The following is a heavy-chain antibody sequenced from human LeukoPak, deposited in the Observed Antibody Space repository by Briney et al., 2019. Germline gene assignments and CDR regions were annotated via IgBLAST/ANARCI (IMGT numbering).Heavy chain of an antibody. V-gene: IGHV3-11*01. CDR3: ARDGGGYCSGGSCRYYYYYMDV. D-gene: IGHD2-15*01. CDR2: ISSSGSTI. CDR1: GFTFSDYY. J-gene: IGHJ6*03. Sequence: GGSLRLSCAASGFTFSDYYMSWIRQAPGKGLEWVSYISSSGSTIYYADSVKGRVTISRDNAKNSLYLQMNSLRAEDTAVYYCARDGGGYCSGGSCRYYYYYMDVWGKGTTVTVSS.